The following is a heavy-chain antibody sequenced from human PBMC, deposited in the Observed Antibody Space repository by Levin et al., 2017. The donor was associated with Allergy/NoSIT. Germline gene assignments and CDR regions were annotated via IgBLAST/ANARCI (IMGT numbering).Heavy chain of an antibody. CDR3: ARAPRGVPDYYYGMDV. Sequence: GASVKVSCKASGGTFSSYAISWVRQAPGQGLEWMGGIIPIFGTANYAQKFQGRVTITADESTSTAYMELSSLRSEDTAVYYCARAPRGVPDYYYGMDVWGQGTTVTVSS. J-gene: IGHJ6*02. D-gene: IGHD3-16*01. CDR1: GGTFSSYA. V-gene: IGHV1-69*13. CDR2: IIPIFGTA.